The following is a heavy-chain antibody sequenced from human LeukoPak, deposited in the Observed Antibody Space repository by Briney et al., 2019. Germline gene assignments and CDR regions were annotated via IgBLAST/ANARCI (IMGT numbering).Heavy chain of an antibody. Sequence: ASVKVSCKASGYTFTGYYMHWVRQAPGQGLEWMGWINPNSGGTNYAQKFQGRVTMTRDTSISTAYMELSRLRSDDTAVYYCARDRETGTTYFDYWGQGTLVTVSS. CDR2: INPNSGGT. CDR1: GYTFTGYY. J-gene: IGHJ4*02. D-gene: IGHD1-7*01. V-gene: IGHV1-2*02. CDR3: ARDRETGTTYFDY.